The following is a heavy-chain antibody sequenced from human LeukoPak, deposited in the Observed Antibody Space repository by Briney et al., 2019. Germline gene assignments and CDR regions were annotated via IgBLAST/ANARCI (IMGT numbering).Heavy chain of an antibody. V-gene: IGHV4-39*07. Sequence: SETLSLTCTVSGGSISSYYWGWIRQPPGKGLEWIGSIYYSGSTYYNPSLKSRVTISVDTSKNQFSLKLSSVTAADTAVYYCARVRDYGGSDYWGQGTLVTVSS. CDR2: IYYSGST. J-gene: IGHJ4*02. CDR1: GGSISSYY. CDR3: ARVRDYGGSDY. D-gene: IGHD4-23*01.